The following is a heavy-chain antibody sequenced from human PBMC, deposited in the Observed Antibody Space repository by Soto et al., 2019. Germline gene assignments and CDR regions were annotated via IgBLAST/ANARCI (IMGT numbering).Heavy chain of an antibody. D-gene: IGHD7-27*01. V-gene: IGHV3-23*01. CDR3: AKEVSLGSTVDLGY. Sequence: LRLSCAASGFTFSIFAMSWVRQSPGKGLEWVSTISGSEGSTYYADAVKGRFTISRDNSMGTLYLQMKSLRVEDTAIYYCAKEVSLGSTVDLGYWGQGAMVTVYS. CDR1: GFTFSIFA. CDR2: ISGSEGST. J-gene: IGHJ4*02.